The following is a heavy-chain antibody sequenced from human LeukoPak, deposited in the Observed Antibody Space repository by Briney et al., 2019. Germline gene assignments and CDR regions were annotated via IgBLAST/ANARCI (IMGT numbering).Heavy chain of an antibody. CDR1: GGSISSSSYY. V-gene: IGHV4-39*07. CDR3: AGGLIRGYCSGGSCYYFDY. CDR2: IYYSGST. Sequence: PSETLSLTCTVSGGSISSSSYYWGWIRQPPGKGLEWIGSIYYSGSTYYNPSLKSRVTISVDTSKNQFSLKLSSVTAADTAVYYCAGGLIRGYCSGGSCYYFDYWGQGTLVTVSS. D-gene: IGHD2-15*01. J-gene: IGHJ4*02.